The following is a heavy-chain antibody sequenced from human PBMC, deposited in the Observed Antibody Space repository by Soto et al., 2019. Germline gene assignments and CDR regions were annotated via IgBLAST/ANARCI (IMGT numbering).Heavy chain of an antibody. Sequence: EVQLVESGGGLVKPGGSLRLSCAASGFTFSNAWMSWVRRAPGKGLEWVGRIKSDAYGGAIDYAAPVKGRFTISRDDSKNTLFLQMNNLKAEDTAVYSCTTTTRRLEPPTNDFWGQGPPVIVSS. CDR2: IKSDAYGGAI. J-gene: IGHJ4*02. CDR1: GFTFSNAW. V-gene: IGHV3-15*01. CDR3: TTTTRRLEPPTNDF. D-gene: IGHD4-4*01.